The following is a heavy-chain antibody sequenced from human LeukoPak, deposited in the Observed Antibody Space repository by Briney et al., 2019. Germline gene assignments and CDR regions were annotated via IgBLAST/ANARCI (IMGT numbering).Heavy chain of an antibody. CDR3: AKVVGREAMIVVVLDY. J-gene: IGHJ4*02. V-gene: IGHV3-23*01. CDR2: MSGSGGST. D-gene: IGHD3-22*01. Sequence: GGSLTLSCAASGFTFSSYAMSWVRQAPGKGLEWVSAMSGSGGSTYYADSVKGRFTISRDNSKNTLYLQMNSLRAEDTAVYYCAKVVGREAMIVVVLDYWGQGTLVTVSS. CDR1: GFTFSSYA.